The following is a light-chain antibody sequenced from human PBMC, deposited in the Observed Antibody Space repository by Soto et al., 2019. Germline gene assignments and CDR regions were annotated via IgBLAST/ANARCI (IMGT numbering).Light chain of an antibody. CDR2: GAS. CDR1: QSVSSN. Sequence: EIVMTQSPATLSVSPGERATLSCRASQSVSSNLGWYQRKPGQSPRLLIYGASTRATGIPVRFSGSGSGTEFTLTISSMQSEDFAIYYCQQYDNWPLTFGGGTKVDIK. CDR3: QQYDNWPLT. J-gene: IGKJ4*01. V-gene: IGKV3D-15*01.